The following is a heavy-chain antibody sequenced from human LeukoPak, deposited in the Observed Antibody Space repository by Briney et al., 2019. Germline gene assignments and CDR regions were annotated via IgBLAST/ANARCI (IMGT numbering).Heavy chain of an antibody. Sequence: SETLSLTCTVSGGSISSYYWSWIRQPAGKGLEWIGRIYTSGSTNYNPSLKSRVTMSVGTSKNQFSLKLSSVTAADTAVYYCARDRYPHYGGNQGWFDPWGQGTLVTVSS. D-gene: IGHD4-17*01. CDR3: ARDRYPHYGGNQGWFDP. CDR1: GGSISSYY. J-gene: IGHJ5*02. V-gene: IGHV4-4*07. CDR2: IYTSGST.